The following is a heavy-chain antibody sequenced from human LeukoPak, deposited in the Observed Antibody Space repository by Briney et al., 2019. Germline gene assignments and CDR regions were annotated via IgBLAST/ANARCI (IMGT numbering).Heavy chain of an antibody. J-gene: IGHJ5*02. CDR1: GFTFSSYW. CDR3: ARGATTTRFGRFDP. CDR2: INTDGRST. V-gene: IGHV3-74*01. D-gene: IGHD4-17*01. Sequence: GGSLRLSCGASGFTFSSYWMDWVRQAPGKGLVWVSGINTDGRSTTYADSVKGRFTISRDNAKNTLYLQMNSLRAEDTAVYYCARGATTTRFGRFDPWGQGTLVIVSS.